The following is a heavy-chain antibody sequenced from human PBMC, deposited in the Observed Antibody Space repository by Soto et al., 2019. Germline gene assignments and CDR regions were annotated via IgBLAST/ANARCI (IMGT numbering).Heavy chain of an antibody. CDR3: ARARRGAPYYYTMDL. D-gene: IGHD3-10*01. Sequence: PGGSLILSCIASGFTFSSYAMTWVRQAPGKGLEWVSDISGSGGITYYADSVKGRFTISRDNSKNTLNLQMNSLRADDTAVYYCARARRGAPYYYTMDLWGQGTTVPSP. CDR2: ISGSGGIT. V-gene: IGHV3-23*01. CDR1: GFTFSSYA. J-gene: IGHJ6*02.